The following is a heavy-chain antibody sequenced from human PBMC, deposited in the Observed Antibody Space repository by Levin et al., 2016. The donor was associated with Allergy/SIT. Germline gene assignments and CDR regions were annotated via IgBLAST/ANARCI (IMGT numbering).Heavy chain of an antibody. CDR3: ARSGTEAIEY. V-gene: IGHV4-59*01. Sequence: SETLSLTCNVSGSSMNSYYWNWIRQSPGKGLEWIGYGYYSGTSNSETAKYNHSLESRLTISVDPSKNQISLKLRSVTTADTAVYFCARSGTEAIEYWGQGTLVTVST. J-gene: IGHJ4*02. CDR2: GYYSGTS. D-gene: IGHD2-15*01. CDR1: GSSMNSYY.